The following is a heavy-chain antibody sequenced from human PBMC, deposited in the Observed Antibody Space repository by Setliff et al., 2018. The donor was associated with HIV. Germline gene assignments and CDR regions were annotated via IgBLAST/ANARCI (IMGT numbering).Heavy chain of an antibody. J-gene: IGHJ4*02. V-gene: IGHV4-59*08. CDR3: ARGLSFYDPGGFDY. Sequence: PSETLSLTCTVSGASISSYYWSWIRQSPGKRLEWIGYIHYSGSTNYNPSLKSRVTISVDTSKNQFSLKLRSVTAADTAVYYCARGLSFYDPGGFDYWGQGTLVTVSS. D-gene: IGHD3-22*01. CDR2: IHYSGST. CDR1: GASISSYY.